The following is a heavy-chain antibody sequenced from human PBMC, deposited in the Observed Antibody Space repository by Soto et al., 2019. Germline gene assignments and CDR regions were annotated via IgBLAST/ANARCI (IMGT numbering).Heavy chain of an antibody. CDR1: GFTFSSYG. D-gene: IGHD2-15*01. CDR3: ARDMTPTKRGYYYYGMDV. J-gene: IGHJ6*02. CDR2: IWYDGSNK. V-gene: IGHV3-33*01. Sequence: HPGGSLRLSCAASGFTFSSYGMHWVRQAPGKGLEWVAVIWYDGSNKYYADSVKGRFTISRDNSKNTLYLQMNSLRAEDTAVYYCARDMTPTKRGYYYYGMDVWGQGTTVTVSS.